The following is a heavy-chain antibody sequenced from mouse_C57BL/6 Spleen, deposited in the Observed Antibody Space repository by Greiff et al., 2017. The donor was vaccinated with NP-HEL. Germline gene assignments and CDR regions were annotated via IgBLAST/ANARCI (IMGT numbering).Heavy chain of an antibody. Sequence: QVQLKQSGAELVRPGASVKLSCKASGYTFTDYYINWVKQRPGQGLEWIARIYPGSGNTYYNEKFKGKATLTAEKSSSTAYMQLSSLTSEDSAVYFCARKTTVGYFDYWGQGTTLTVSS. CDR1: GYTFTDYY. V-gene: IGHV1-76*01. J-gene: IGHJ2*01. D-gene: IGHD1-1*01. CDR3: ARKTTVGYFDY. CDR2: IYPGSGNT.